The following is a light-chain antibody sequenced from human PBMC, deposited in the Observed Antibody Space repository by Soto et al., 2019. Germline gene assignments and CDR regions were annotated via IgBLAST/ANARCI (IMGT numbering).Light chain of an antibody. CDR2: GAS. J-gene: IGKJ1*01. Sequence: EVVMTQSPDTLSVSPGERATLSCRASQSVSSNLAWYQQKLGQAPRLLIHGASTRATGISARFSGSGSGTEFTLTISSLQSEDFAIYYCQQYKNWPRTFGQGTRVEIK. V-gene: IGKV3-15*01. CDR3: QQYKNWPRT. CDR1: QSVSSN.